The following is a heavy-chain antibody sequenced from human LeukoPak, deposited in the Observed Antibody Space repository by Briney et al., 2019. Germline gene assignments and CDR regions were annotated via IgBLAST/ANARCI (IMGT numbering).Heavy chain of an antibody. Sequence: RGSLRLSCTGSGFSFTNYAIHWVRQAPGKGLEWVSFIYSGGSTYYADSVKGRFTISRDNSKDTLYLQMNSLRAEDTAVYYCARDRIYSNYDYYGMDVWGQGTTVTVSS. V-gene: IGHV3-53*01. D-gene: IGHD4-11*01. CDR3: ARDRIYSNYDYYGMDV. CDR2: IYSGGST. CDR1: GFSFTNYA. J-gene: IGHJ6*02.